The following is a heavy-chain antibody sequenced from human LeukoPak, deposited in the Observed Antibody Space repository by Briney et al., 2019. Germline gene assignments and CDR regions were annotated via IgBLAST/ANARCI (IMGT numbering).Heavy chain of an antibody. CDR3: ARVRLGYCSSTSCCQYGCDYYYYMDV. V-gene: IGHV4-30-2*01. D-gene: IGHD2-2*01. Sequence: PSETLSLTCTVSGGSISSGGYYWSWIRQPPGKGLEWIGYIYHSGSTYYNPSLKSRVTISVDRSKNQFSLKLSSVTAADTAVYYCARVRLGYCSSTSCCQYGCDYYYYMDVWGKGTTVTVSS. CDR2: IYHSGST. J-gene: IGHJ6*03. CDR1: GGSISSGGYY.